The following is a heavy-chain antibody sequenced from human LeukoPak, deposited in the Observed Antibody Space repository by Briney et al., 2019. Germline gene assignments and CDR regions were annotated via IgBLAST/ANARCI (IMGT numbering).Heavy chain of an antibody. D-gene: IGHD6-6*01. CDR2: INPNSGGT. Sequence: ASVKVSCKASGYTFTGYYMHWVRQAPGQGLEWMGRINPNSGGTNYAQKFQGRVTMTRDTSISTAYMELSRLRSDDTAVYYCARYLGIAGRPGFWYNWFDPWGQGTLVTVSS. CDR3: ARYLGIAGRPGFWYNWFDP. J-gene: IGHJ5*02. V-gene: IGHV1-2*06. CDR1: GYTFTGYY.